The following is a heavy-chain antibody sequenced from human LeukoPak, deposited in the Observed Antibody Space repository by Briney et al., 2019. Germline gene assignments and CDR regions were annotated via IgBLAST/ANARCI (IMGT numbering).Heavy chain of an antibody. D-gene: IGHD3-16*02. Sequence: ASVKVSCKASNYIFSSYGINWVRQAPGQGLEWMGWINIYKGNVKYAQKFQGRVTMTTDTSMSTAYMELRSLRSDDTAVYYCARLNLEELSPKLDYWGQGTLVTVSS. V-gene: IGHV1-18*04. CDR3: ARLNLEELSPKLDY. J-gene: IGHJ4*02. CDR2: INIYKGNV. CDR1: NYIFSSYG.